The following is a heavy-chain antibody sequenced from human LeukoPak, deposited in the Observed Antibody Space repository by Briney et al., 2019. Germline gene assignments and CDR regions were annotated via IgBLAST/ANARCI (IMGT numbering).Heavy chain of an antibody. V-gene: IGHV3-43D*04. CDR2: ISWDGGST. J-gene: IGHJ4*02. CDR3: AKDGGLYSGSYYIDY. Sequence: PGGFLRLSCAASGFTFDDYAMHWVRQAPGKGLDWVSLISWDGGSTYYADSVKGRFTISRDNSKNSLYLQMNSLRAEDTALYYCAKDGGLYSGSYYIDYWGQGTLVTVSS. D-gene: IGHD1-26*01. CDR1: GFTFDDYA.